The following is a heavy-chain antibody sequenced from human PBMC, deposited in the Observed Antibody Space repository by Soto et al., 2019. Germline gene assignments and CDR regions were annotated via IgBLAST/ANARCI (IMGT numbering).Heavy chain of an antibody. D-gene: IGHD2-15*01. CDR3: TRGLSYCSGGSCYSQNAFDI. CDR1: GYTFTSYD. V-gene: IGHV1-8*01. J-gene: IGHJ3*02. CDR2: MNPNSGNT. Sequence: QVQLVQSGAEVKKPGASVKVSCKASGYTFTSYDINWVRQATGQGLEWMGWMNPNSGNTGYAQKFKGRVTMTRNTSISTAYMELSSLRSEDTAVYYCTRGLSYCSGGSCYSQNAFDIWGQGTMVTVSS.